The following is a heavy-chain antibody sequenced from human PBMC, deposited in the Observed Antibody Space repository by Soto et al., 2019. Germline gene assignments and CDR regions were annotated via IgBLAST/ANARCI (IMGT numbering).Heavy chain of an antibody. J-gene: IGHJ4*02. CDR3: AKSRYYYFWSALPRYFHS. CDR2: IRNKVNGYTT. V-gene: IGHV3-72*01. Sequence: SGGSLRLSCAASGLTFSDHYMDWVRQAPGKGLEWVGRIRNKVNGYTTEYAATVKGRITISRDDSKNSLNLQMNSLKTEDTAGNYCAKSRYYYFWSALPRYFHSRRQGTLVTVS. D-gene: IGHD3-3*01. CDR1: GLTFSDHY.